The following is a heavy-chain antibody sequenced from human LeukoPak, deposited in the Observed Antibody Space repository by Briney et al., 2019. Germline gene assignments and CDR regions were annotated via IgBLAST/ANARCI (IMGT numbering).Heavy chain of an antibody. CDR1: GFTFTSYY. CDR3: ATDYGDFNGGIDY. V-gene: IGHV1-46*01. D-gene: IGHD4-17*01. Sequence: GGSLRLSCAASGFTFTSYYMHWVRQAPGQGLEWMGIINPSGGSTSYAQKFQGRVTMTRDTSTSTVYMELSSLRSEDTAVYYCATDYGDFNGGIDYWGQGTLVTVSS. J-gene: IGHJ4*02. CDR2: INPSGGST.